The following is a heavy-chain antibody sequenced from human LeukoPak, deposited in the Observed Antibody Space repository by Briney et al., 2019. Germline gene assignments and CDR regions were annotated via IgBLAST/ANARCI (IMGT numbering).Heavy chain of an antibody. Sequence: PSETLSLTCAVYGESFSGYYWSWIRQPPGKGLEWIGEINHSGSTNYNPSLKSRVTISVDTSKNQFSLKLSSVTAADTAVYYCARRRVVVVAATVPSLKRYWYFDLWGRGTLVTVSS. CDR2: INHSGST. D-gene: IGHD2-15*01. V-gene: IGHV4-34*01. CDR3: ARRRVVVVAATVPSLKRYWYFDL. CDR1: GESFSGYY. J-gene: IGHJ2*01.